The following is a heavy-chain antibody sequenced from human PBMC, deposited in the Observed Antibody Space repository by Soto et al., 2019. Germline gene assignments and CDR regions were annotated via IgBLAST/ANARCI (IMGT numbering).Heavy chain of an antibody. V-gene: IGHV4-30-2*01. CDR1: GGSVTSGDYS. CDR2: IYHSGNT. Sequence: QVQLQESGSGLVKPSQTLSLTCGVSGGSVTSGDYSWSWIRQPPGKGLEWIGYIYHSGNTVYNPSLKHRVPISMDRSKNQFSLKLTSVTAADTAVYYCACDYRSGSYRFDFWGQGFLVTVSS. CDR3: ACDYRSGSYRFDF. J-gene: IGHJ4*02. D-gene: IGHD3-10*01.